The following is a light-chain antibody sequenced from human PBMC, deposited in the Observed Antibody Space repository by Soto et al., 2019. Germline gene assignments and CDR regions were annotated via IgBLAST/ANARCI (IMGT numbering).Light chain of an antibody. CDR1: QTVSSSC. Sequence: EIVLTQSPGTLSLSPGEGATLFCRASQTVSSSCLAWYQQKPGQAPRLLIYGVSSRATGIPDRFSGSGSGTDFTLTISRLQPEDFAVYYCQHYDNSAALTFGGGTNVEIK. CDR3: QHYDNSAALT. V-gene: IGKV3-20*01. CDR2: GVS. J-gene: IGKJ4*01.